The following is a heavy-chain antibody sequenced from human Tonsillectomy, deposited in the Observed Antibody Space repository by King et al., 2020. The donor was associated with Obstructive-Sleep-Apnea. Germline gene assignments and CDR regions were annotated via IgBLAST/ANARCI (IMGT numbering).Heavy chain of an antibody. CDR3: ARDRISGGYSVRGMDV. J-gene: IGHJ6*02. V-gene: IGHV3-30*04. Sequence: VQLVESGGGVVQPGRSLRLSCAASGFTFSNYAMHWVRQAPGKGLEWVAVISYDGGNKFYADSVKGRFTISSDNSKNTLWLQMDSLRAEDTAVYYCARDRISGGYSVRGMDVWGQGTTVTVSS. CDR2: ISYDGGNK. D-gene: IGHD1-26*01. CDR1: GFTFSNYA.